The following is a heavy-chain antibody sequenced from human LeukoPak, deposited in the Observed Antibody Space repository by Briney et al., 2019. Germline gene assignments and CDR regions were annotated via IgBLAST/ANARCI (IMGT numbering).Heavy chain of an antibody. V-gene: IGHV4-4*02. Sequence: SGTLSLTCAVSGGSISSGNWWSWVRQPPGKGLGRIGVIYHSGSTNYNPSLKSRVTISVDKSKNQFSLNLTSVTATDTAVYSCAKEAVAAGPHYFDYCGQGTLVTVSS. CDR2: IYHSGST. D-gene: IGHD2-15*01. CDR3: AKEAVAAGPHYFDY. J-gene: IGHJ4*02. CDR1: GGSISSGNW.